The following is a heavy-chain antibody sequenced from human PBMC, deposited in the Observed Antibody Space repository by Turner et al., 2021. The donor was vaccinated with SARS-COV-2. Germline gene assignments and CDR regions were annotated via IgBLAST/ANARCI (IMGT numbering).Heavy chain of an antibody. V-gene: IGHV3-21*01. J-gene: IGHJ3*02. CDR3: ARDVPTYYYDSSGYYTDAFDI. D-gene: IGHD3-22*01. CDR1: GFTVSSYS. CDR2: IRSSSSYI. Sequence: EVQMVESGGGLVKPGGSLRLSCVASGFTVSSYSRNWVRQAPGKGLEWVSSIRSSSSYIYYADSVKGRFTISRDNAKNSLYLQMNSLRAEDTSVYYCARDVPTYYYDSSGYYTDAFDIWGQGTMVTVSS.